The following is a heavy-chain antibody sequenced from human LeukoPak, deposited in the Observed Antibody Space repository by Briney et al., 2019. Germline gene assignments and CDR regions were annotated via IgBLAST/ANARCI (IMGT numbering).Heavy chain of an antibody. CDR2: INAGNGNT. V-gene: IGHV1-3*01. CDR3: ASFYYGSGSLFDY. CDR1: GYTFTSYA. J-gene: IGHJ4*02. D-gene: IGHD3-10*01. Sequence: ASVKVSCKASGYTFTSYAMHWVRQAPGQRLEWMGWINAGNGNTKYSQKFQGRVTITGDTSASTAYMELGSLRSEDTAVYYCASFYYGSGSLFDYWGQGTLVTVSS.